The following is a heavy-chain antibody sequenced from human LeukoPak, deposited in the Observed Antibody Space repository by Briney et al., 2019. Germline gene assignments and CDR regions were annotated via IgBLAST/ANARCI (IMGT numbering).Heavy chain of an antibody. CDR3: ATSFRSGWGFDS. V-gene: IGHV4-59*01. CDR2: IYYSGST. J-gene: IGHJ4*02. CDR1: GGSISSYY. D-gene: IGHD6-19*01. Sequence: PSETLSLTCTVSGGSISSYYWSWIRQPPGMGLEWIGYIYYSGSTNYNPSLKSRVTMSVDTSKNQFSLKVSSVTAADTAVYYCATSFRSGWGFDSWGQGILVAVSS.